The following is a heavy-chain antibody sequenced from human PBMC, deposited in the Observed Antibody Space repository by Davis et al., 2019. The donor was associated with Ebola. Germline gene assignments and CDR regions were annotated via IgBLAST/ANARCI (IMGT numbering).Heavy chain of an antibody. V-gene: IGHV1-69*04. CDR2: IIPALDMP. Sequence: SVKVSCKASGGTFSTFAISWVRQAPGQRLEWLGRIIPALDMPNYAQKFRGRATITVDKTTNTVFLELSSLRSEDTAVYYCAREPYGDYVYGMDVWGQGTTVNVSS. D-gene: IGHD4-17*01. CDR3: AREPYGDYVYGMDV. J-gene: IGHJ6*02. CDR1: GGTFSTFA.